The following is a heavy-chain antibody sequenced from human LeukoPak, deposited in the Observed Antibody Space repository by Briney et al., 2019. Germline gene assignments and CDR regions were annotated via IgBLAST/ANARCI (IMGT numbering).Heavy chain of an antibody. V-gene: IGHV5-10-1*01. D-gene: IGHD3-10*01. J-gene: IGHJ4*02. CDR1: GYSFSSYW. CDR3: ASESGSGSYYDY. CDR2: IDPSDSYT. Sequence: GESLQISCKGSGYSFSSYWITWVRQMPGKGLEWMGRIDPSDSYTKYSPSFQGHVTISVDKSISTAYLQWSSLKAPDTAMYYCASESGSGSYYDYWGQGTLVTVSS.